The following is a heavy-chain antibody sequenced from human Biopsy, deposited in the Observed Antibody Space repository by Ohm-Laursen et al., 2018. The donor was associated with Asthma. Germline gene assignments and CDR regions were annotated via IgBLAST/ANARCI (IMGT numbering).Heavy chain of an antibody. CDR3: ARCQVGYSSGWSLLLKKIYYAGMDV. Sequence: SSVKVSRKAPGGTFSNFAISWVRQAPGQGREWLGGIMTVFGTTNYAQKFQGRVTITADESTSTAYMEVTSLRSEDTAIYYCARCQVGYSSGWSLLLKKIYYAGMDVWGQGTAVTVSS. CDR1: GGTFSNFA. J-gene: IGHJ6*02. V-gene: IGHV1-69*01. CDR2: IMTVFGTT. D-gene: IGHD6-19*01.